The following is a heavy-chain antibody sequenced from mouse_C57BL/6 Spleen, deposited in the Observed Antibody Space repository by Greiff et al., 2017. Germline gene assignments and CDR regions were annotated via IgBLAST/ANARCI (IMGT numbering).Heavy chain of an antibody. V-gene: IGHV1-81*01. Sequence: QVQLQQSGAELARPGASVKLSCKASGYTFTSYGISWVKQRTGQGLEWIGEIYPRSGNTYYNEKFKGKATLTADKSSSTAYMELRSLTSEDSAVYFCAREIITTVPYYFDYWGQGTTLTVSS. D-gene: IGHD1-1*01. J-gene: IGHJ2*01. CDR1: GYTFTSYG. CDR3: AREIITTVPYYFDY. CDR2: IYPRSGNT.